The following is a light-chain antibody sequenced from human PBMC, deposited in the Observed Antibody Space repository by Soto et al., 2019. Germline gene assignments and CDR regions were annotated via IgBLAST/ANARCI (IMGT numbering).Light chain of an antibody. CDR2: DAS. V-gene: IGKV1-5*01. Sequence: DIQMTQSPSTLSTSVGARVTITCRASQSVSYWLAWYQQKPGKGPNLLIYDASILASGVPSRFSGGGFGTEFTLNISSLQPDDSAIYYCQPYNTDSKTFGPGTKVEIK. J-gene: IGKJ3*01. CDR3: QPYNTDSKT. CDR1: QSVSYW.